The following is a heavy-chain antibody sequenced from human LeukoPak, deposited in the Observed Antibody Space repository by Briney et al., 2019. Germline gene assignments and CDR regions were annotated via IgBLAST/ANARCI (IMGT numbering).Heavy chain of an antibody. Sequence: PGRSLRLSCAASGFTFSAYAIHWVRQAPGKGLEWVAVISYDGSNKYYADSVNGRFTISRDNSKNTPYLQMDSLRAEDTAEYYCAREKYDSHGRPEYYLDYWGQGTPVTVSS. CDR2: ISYDGSNK. J-gene: IGHJ4*02. V-gene: IGHV3-30-3*01. CDR1: GFTFSAYA. D-gene: IGHD3-22*01. CDR3: AREKYDSHGRPEYYLDY.